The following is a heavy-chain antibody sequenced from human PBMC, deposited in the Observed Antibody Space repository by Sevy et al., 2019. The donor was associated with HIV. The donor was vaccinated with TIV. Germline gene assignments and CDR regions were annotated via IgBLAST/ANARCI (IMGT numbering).Heavy chain of an antibody. D-gene: IGHD3-22*01. Sequence: GGSLRLSCAASGFTFSSYAMHWVRQAPGKGLEWVSGIFASSNTHFADSVKGRFSISRDNSKNTLSFQMNSLSAEDTAVYYCARAVEDYSDSSGWDWYFDLWGRGTLVTVSS. J-gene: IGHJ2*01. CDR2: IFASSNT. CDR1: GFTFSSYA. CDR3: ARAVEDYSDSSGWDWYFDL. V-gene: IGHV3-66*01.